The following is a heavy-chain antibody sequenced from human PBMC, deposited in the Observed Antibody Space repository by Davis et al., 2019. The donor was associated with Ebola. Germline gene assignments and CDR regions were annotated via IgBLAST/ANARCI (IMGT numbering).Heavy chain of an antibody. Sequence: GESLKISCAASGFTFSSYAMSWVRQAPGKGLEWVSAISGSGGSTYYADSVKGRFTISRDNSKNTLYLQMNSLRAEDTAVYYCAKGSLYIWFDPWGQGTLVTVSS. J-gene: IGHJ5*02. V-gene: IGHV3-23*01. CDR1: GFTFSSYA. CDR2: ISGSGGST. D-gene: IGHD3-16*02. CDR3: AKGSLYIWFDP.